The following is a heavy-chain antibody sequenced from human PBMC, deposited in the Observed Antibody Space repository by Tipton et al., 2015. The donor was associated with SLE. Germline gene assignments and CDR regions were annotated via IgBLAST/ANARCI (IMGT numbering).Heavy chain of an antibody. Sequence: SLRLSCAASGFTFSSYNMNWVRQAPGKGLEWVANINKDGSEEYYVDSVKGRFTISRDNAKNSLYLQMSSLRAEDTAIYYCARVSGSGWFFDYWGQGTLVTVSS. CDR1: GFTFSSYN. CDR2: INKDGSEE. J-gene: IGHJ4*02. CDR3: ARVSGSGWFFDY. D-gene: IGHD6-19*01. V-gene: IGHV3-7*01.